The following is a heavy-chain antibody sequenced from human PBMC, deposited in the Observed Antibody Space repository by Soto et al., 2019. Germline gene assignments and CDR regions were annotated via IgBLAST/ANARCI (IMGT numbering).Heavy chain of an antibody. CDR1: GGSISSYY. D-gene: IGHD6-19*01. CDR3: AREAVAATMTENLFDY. J-gene: IGHJ4*02. V-gene: IGHV4-59*01. Sequence: SETLSLTCTVSGGSISSYYWNWIRQAPGKGLEWIGYISYSGSTIYNPSLKSRVTISVDTSKNQFSLKLSSVTAADTAVYYCAREAVAATMTENLFDYWGQGTPVTVSS. CDR2: ISYSGST.